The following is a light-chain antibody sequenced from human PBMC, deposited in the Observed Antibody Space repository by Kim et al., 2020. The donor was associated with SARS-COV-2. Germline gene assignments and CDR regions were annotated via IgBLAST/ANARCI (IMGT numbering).Light chain of an antibody. CDR3: LLSYSGARARV. CDR1: TGAVTSGHY. V-gene: IGLV7-46*01. CDR2: DTS. Sequence: GPDTLACGSSTGAVTSGHYPYWFQQKPGPAPRTLIYDTSNKHSWTPARFSGSLLGGKAALTLSGAQPEDEAEYYCLLSYSGARARVFGGGTQLTVL. J-gene: IGLJ3*02.